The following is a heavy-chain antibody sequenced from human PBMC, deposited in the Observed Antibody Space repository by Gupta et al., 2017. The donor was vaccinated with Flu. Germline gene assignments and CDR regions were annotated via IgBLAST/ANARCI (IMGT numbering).Heavy chain of an antibody. J-gene: IGHJ3*02. CDR3: TRLPVVVPATGAHHDAFDT. V-gene: IGHV3-49*02. CDR2: IRSKAYTGTS. D-gene: IGHD2-15*01. Sequence: MKWVRQAPGKGLELVGFIRSKAYTGTSEYAASVKGRFTISRDDSKSIAYLQMDSLKAEDTAVYYCTRLPVVVPATGAHHDAFDTWGQGTLVTVSS.